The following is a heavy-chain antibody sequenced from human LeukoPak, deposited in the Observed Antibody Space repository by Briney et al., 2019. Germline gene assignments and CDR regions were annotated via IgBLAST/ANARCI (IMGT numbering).Heavy chain of an antibody. V-gene: IGHV4-34*01. CDR3: ARAKTVAGQPFDY. CDR1: GGSFSGYY. CDR2: INHSGST. J-gene: IGHJ4*02. Sequence: KASETLSLTCAVYGGSFSGYYWSWIRQPPGKGLEWIGEINHSGSTNCNPSLKSRVTISVDTSKNQFSLKLSSVTAAGTAVYYCARAKTVAGQPFDYWGQGTLVTVSS. D-gene: IGHD6-19*01.